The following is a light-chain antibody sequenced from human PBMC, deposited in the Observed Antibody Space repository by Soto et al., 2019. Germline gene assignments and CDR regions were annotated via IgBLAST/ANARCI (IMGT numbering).Light chain of an antibody. Sequence: QSVLTQPPSASGTPGQRVTISCSGSSSNIGINTVNWYQQVPGTAPKLLIYADNQRPSGVPDRFSGSKSGTSASLAISGLQSGDEADYYCAAWDDSLNGLYVFGTGTKVTVL. CDR1: SSNIGINT. V-gene: IGLV1-44*01. J-gene: IGLJ1*01. CDR3: AAWDDSLNGLYV. CDR2: ADN.